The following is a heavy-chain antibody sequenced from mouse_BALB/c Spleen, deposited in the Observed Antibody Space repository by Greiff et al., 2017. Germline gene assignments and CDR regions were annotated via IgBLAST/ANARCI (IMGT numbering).Heavy chain of an antibody. CDR1: GFTFSSYT. V-gene: IGHV5-6-4*01. CDR2: ISSGGSYT. CDR3: TRDDAMDY. Sequence: EVKVEESGGGLVKPGGSLKLSCAASGFTFSSYTMSWVRQTPEKRLEWVATISSGGSYTYYPDSVKGRFTISRDNAKNTLYLQMSSLKSEDTAMYYCTRDDAMDYWGQGTSVTVSS. J-gene: IGHJ4*01.